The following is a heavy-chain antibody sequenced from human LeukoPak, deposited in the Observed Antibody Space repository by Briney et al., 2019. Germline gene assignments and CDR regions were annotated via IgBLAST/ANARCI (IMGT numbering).Heavy chain of an antibody. CDR2: FSGSGGSP. V-gene: IGHV3-23*01. J-gene: IGHJ4*02. CDR3: AKDSRIAVAGTFDY. D-gene: IGHD6-19*01. Sequence: PGGSLRLSCAASGFTFASYAMSGVRRPPGKGREWVSAFSGSGGSPYYAAYVKGRFTISRDNSKKTLYLQMNSLRAEDTAVYYCAKDSRIAVAGTFDYWGQGTLVTVSS. CDR1: GFTFASYA.